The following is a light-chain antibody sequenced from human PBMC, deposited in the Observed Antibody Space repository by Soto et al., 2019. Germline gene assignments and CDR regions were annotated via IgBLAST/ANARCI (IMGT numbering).Light chain of an antibody. J-gene: IGLJ1*01. CDR1: RTDVDGYDY. CDR3: TSYKSGPPFYV. CDR2: DVY. Sequence: QSVLTQPASVSGSPGQSIAISCTGVRTDVDGYDYVSWYQQHPGQAPQLIIYDVYNRPSGVSHRFSGSKSGDTASLTISGLRAEEEVNYYSTSYKSGPPFYVLETGTKSTV. V-gene: IGLV2-14*03.